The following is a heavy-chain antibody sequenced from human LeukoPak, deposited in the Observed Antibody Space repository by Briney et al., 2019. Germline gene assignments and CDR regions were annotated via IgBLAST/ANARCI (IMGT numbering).Heavy chain of an antibody. Sequence: SETLSLTCTVSGGSISSYYWSWIRQPPGKGLEWIGYIYYSGSTNYNPSLKSRVTISVDTSKNQFSLKLSSVTAADTAVYYCARGEYCSSTSCLFPFGYWGQGTLVTVSS. V-gene: IGHV4-59*01. D-gene: IGHD2-2*01. CDR2: IYYSGST. J-gene: IGHJ4*02. CDR1: GGSISSYY. CDR3: ARGEYCSSTSCLFPFGY.